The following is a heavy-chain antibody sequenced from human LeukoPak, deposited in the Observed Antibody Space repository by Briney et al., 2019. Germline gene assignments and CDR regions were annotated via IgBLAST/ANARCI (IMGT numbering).Heavy chain of an antibody. V-gene: IGHV1-24*01. CDR3: ATGGIYSLLDY. CDR2: FDLGIGET. D-gene: IGHD2-15*01. Sequence: ASVKVSCKVSGFTLSELSMHWVRQAPGTGLEWMGGFDLGIGETVYAQQFQGRVTMTEDTSTDTAYMGLSSLRSEDSGVYFCATGGIYSLLDYWGQGTLVIVSS. CDR1: GFTLSELS. J-gene: IGHJ4*02.